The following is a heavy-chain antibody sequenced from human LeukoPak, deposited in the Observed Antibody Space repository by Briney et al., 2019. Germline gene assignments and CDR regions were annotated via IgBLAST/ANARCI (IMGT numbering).Heavy chain of an antibody. CDR2: ISAYNGNT. CDR1: GYTFTSYG. D-gene: IGHD1-26*01. J-gene: IGHJ3*02. Sequence: ASVKVSCKASGYTFTSYGISWVRQAPGQGLEWMGWISAYNGNTNYAQKLQGRVTMTTDTSTSTAYMELRSLRSDDTAGYYCARELKVGASAAFDIWGQGTMVTVSS. V-gene: IGHV1-18*01. CDR3: ARELKVGASAAFDI.